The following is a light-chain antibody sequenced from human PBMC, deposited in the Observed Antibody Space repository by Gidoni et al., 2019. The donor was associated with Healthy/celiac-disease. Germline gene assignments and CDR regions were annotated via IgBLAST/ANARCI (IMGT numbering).Light chain of an antibody. V-gene: IGLV2-14*01. CDR1: SSDVGGYNY. J-gene: IGLJ2*01. Sequence: QSALTQPASVSGSPGQSITIACTGTSSDVGGYNYVSLYQQHPGKAPKIMIYEVSNRPSGVSNRFSGSKSGNTASLTISGLQAEDEADYYCSSYTSSSFVVFGGGTKLTVL. CDR2: EVS. CDR3: SSYTSSSFVV.